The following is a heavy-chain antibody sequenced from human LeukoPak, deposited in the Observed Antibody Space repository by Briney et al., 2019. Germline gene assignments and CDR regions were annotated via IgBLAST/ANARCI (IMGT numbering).Heavy chain of an antibody. J-gene: IGHJ4*02. D-gene: IGHD4-17*01. CDR2: ISAYNGNT. CDR1: GYTFTSYG. CDR3: ARVTLHDYGDPGWFDAAYYFDY. Sequence: GASVKVSCKASGYTFTSYGISWVRQAPGQGLEWMGWISAYNGNTNYAQKLQGRVTMTTDTSTSTAYMELRSLRSDDTAVYYCARVTLHDYGDPGWFDAAYYFDYWGQGTLVTVSS. V-gene: IGHV1-18*01.